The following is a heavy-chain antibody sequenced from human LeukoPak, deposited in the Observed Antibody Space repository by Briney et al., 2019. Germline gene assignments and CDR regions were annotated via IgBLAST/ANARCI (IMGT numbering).Heavy chain of an antibody. D-gene: IGHD3-10*01. CDR3: ARGRGSGSYGYYYYMDV. CDR2: IIPIFGTA. J-gene: IGHJ6*03. V-gene: IGHV1-69*13. CDR1: GGTFSSYA. Sequence: SVKVSCKASGGTFSSYAISWVRQAPGQGLEWMGGIIPIFGTANYAQKFQGRVTITADESTSTAYMELSSLRSEDTAVYYCARGRGSGSYGYYYYMDVWGKGTTVTISS.